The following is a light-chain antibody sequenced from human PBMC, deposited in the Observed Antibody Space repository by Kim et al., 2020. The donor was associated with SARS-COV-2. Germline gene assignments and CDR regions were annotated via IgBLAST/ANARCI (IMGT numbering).Light chain of an antibody. V-gene: IGKV1-39*01. CDR1: QSIRTY. Sequence: DIQMTQSPSSLSAFVGDRVTITCRASQSIRTYLNWYQQRPGKAPNLLIYAASNLQSGVPSRFSGSGSGTDFTLTITSLQPEDFATYYGHSKYNTPNTFGQGTKVDIK. CDR2: AAS. J-gene: IGKJ2*01. CDR3: HSKYNTPNT.